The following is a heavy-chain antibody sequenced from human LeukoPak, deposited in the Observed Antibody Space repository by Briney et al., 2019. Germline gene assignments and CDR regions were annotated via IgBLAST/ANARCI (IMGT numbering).Heavy chain of an antibody. J-gene: IGHJ4*02. CDR3: ARNIQGGYGDYPWVD. CDR2: ISAYNGKT. V-gene: IGHV1-18*01. D-gene: IGHD4-17*01. Sequence: ASVKVSCKASGHTSTNYGITWVRQAPGQGLEWMGWISAYNGKTNYAQKFQGRVTMSADTSTSTAYMELWSLRSDDTAVYYCARNIQGGYGDYPWVDWGQGTLVTVSS. CDR1: GHTSTNYG.